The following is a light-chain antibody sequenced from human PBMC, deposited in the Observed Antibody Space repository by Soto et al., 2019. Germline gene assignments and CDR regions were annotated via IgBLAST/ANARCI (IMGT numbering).Light chain of an antibody. J-gene: IGKJ1*01. CDR2: SAS. CDR1: QNVISN. Sequence: EIVMTQSPGTLSLSPGERATLCLRASQNVISNLAWYQQRPGQAPRLLIYSASTRATGIPARFSGSGSGTDFTLTISSLEPEDFAVYYCQQYNNWPQTFGQGTKVDIK. V-gene: IGKV3-15*01. CDR3: QQYNNWPQT.